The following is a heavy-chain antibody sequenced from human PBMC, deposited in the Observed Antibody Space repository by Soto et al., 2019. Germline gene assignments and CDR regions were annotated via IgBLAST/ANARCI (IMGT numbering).Heavy chain of an antibody. CDR2: INSDGSST. D-gene: IGHD2-15*01. CDR3: ARDIGYCSSASCYLWNYFDY. J-gene: IGHJ4*02. CDR1: GFTFSSYW. Sequence: PGGSLRLSCAASGFTFSSYWMHWVRQAPGKGLVWVSRINSDGSSTSYADSVKGRFTISRDNAKNTLYLQMNSLRAEDTAVYYCARDIGYCSSASCYLWNYFDYWGQGTLVTVSS. V-gene: IGHV3-74*01.